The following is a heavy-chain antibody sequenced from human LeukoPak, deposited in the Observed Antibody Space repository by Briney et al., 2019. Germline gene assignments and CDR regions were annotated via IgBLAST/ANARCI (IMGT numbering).Heavy chain of an antibody. D-gene: IGHD3-10*01. CDR2: ISSNSRYI. CDR1: GFDFSDYT. Sequence: PGGSLRLSCAASGFDFSDYTINWVRQAPGKGLEWLSSISSNSRYIYYADSVKGRLTVPRDNAKNSVYLQMNNLRGEDSAVYYCARDGLGSYDFWGQGTLVTVSS. V-gene: IGHV3-21*01. CDR3: ARDGLGSYDF. J-gene: IGHJ4*02.